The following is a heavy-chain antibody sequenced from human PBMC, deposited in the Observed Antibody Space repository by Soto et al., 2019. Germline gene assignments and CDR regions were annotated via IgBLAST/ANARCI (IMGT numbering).Heavy chain of an antibody. CDR3: ASTRDGGTSYYFDY. V-gene: IGHV3-53*01. CDR2: IYRGGGT. CDR1: GFTVSSHY. D-gene: IGHD1-26*01. Sequence: PVGSLRLSCAASGFTVSSHYMSWVRQGPGKGLEWVSVIYRGGGTFYADSVKGRFTISRDNSKNTVFLQMNSLRAEDTAVYYCASTRDGGTSYYFDYWGQGTLVTVSS. J-gene: IGHJ4*02.